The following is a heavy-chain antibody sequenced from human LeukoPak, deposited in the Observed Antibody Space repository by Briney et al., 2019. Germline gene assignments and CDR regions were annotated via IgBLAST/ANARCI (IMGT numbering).Heavy chain of an antibody. CDR1: GYTFTNYG. V-gene: IGHV1-2*02. CDR2: INPNGGGT. D-gene: IGHD3-22*01. Sequence: ASVKVSCKASGYTFTNYGISWVRQAPAQGLEWMGWINPNGGGTNYAQKFQGRVTMTRDTSISTAYMELSRLKSDDTAVYYCARRNYYDSSGYPLLDYWGQGTLVTVSS. J-gene: IGHJ4*02. CDR3: ARRNYYDSSGYPLLDY.